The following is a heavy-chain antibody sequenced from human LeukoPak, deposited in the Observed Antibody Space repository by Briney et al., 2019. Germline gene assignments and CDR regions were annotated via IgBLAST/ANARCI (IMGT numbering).Heavy chain of an antibody. V-gene: IGHV1-2*02. CDR3: ARGNYYYDSSGHFDY. Sequence: ASVKVSCKASGYTFTGHYMHWVRQAPGQGLEWMGWINPNSGGTNYAQKFQGRVTMTRDTSISTAYMELSRLRSDDTAVYYCARGNYYYDSSGHFDYWGQGTLVTVPS. CDR2: INPNSGGT. D-gene: IGHD3-22*01. CDR1: GYTFTGHY. J-gene: IGHJ4*02.